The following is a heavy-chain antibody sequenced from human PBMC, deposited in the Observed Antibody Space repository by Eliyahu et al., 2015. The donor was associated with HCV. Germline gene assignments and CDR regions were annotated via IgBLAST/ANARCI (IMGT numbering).Heavy chain of an antibody. V-gene: IGHV4-34*01. CDR3: ARGPLPAAGTGFDN. CDR1: GGSFSYYY. Sequence: QVQLQQWGAGLLKPSETLSLTCAVSGGSFSYYYWSWIRQPPGKGLEWLGGLHPRWGTTSTPSLKSRITISVDTSKNHFSLTLISVTAADTAVYYCARGPLPAAGTGFDNWGQGTLVTVSS. J-gene: IGHJ4*02. D-gene: IGHD6-13*01. CDR2: LHPRWGT.